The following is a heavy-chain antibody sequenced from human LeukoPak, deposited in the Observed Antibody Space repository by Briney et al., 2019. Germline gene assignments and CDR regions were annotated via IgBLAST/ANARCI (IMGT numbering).Heavy chain of an antibody. J-gene: IGHJ4*02. CDR1: GFTVSSNY. V-gene: IGHV3-53*01. Sequence: GGSLRLSCPAFGFTVSSNYMSWVRQAPRKGLEWVSVIYSGGSTYYADSVKGRFTISRDNSKNTLYLQMNSLRAEDTAVYYCARGGLRDPLFYWGQGTLVTVSS. CDR3: ARGGLRDPLFY. D-gene: IGHD5-12*01. CDR2: IYSGGST.